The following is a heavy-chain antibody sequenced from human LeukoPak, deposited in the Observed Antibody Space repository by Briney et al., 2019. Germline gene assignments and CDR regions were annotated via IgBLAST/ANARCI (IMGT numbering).Heavy chain of an antibody. V-gene: IGHV7-4-1*02. D-gene: IGHD3-22*01. CDR3: ARIGTTYYYDSSGYYSDY. Sequence: GASVKVSCKASGYTFTSYAMNWVRQAPGQGLEWMGWINTNTGNPTYAEGFTGRFVFSLDTSVSTAYLQISSLKAEDTAVYYCARIGTTYYYDSSGYYSDYWGQGTLVTVSS. J-gene: IGHJ4*02. CDR2: INTNTGNP. CDR1: GYTFTSYA.